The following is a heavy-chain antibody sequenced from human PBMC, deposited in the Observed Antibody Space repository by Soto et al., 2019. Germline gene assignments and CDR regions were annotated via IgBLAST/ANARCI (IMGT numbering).Heavy chain of an antibody. Sequence: QVQLQESGPGLVKPSGTLSLTCAVSGASISSDNWWSWVRQPPGKGLEWMGEIYHTGSTFYNPSLKRRVTMSLDKSNNHSSLRLTSVTAADTAVYYCAKNTCYGDRCDTAFHIWGQGTTVTVSP. CDR3: AKNTCYGDRCDTAFHI. D-gene: IGHD2-15*01. CDR2: IYHTGST. V-gene: IGHV4-4*02. J-gene: IGHJ3*02. CDR1: GASISSDNW.